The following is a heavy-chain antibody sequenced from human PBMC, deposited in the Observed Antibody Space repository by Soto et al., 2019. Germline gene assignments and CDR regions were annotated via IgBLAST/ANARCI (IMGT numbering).Heavy chain of an antibody. CDR1: GGSIGSYY. V-gene: IGHV4-59*01. Sequence: QVQLKESGPGLVKPSETLALTCTVSGGSIGSYYWSWIRQPPGRGLEWIGCVYYSDGTNYNPSLKSRVTMSMDKSNNQFSLRLSSLTAADTAVYYCARTESSSWSFFYYGMDVWGQVTTVTVSS. CDR2: VYYSDGT. J-gene: IGHJ6*02. D-gene: IGHD6-13*01. CDR3: ARTESSSWSFFYYGMDV.